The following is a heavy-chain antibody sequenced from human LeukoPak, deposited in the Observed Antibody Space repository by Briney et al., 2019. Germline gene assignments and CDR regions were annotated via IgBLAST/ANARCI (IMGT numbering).Heavy chain of an antibody. D-gene: IGHD6-6*01. V-gene: IGHV1-2*02. Sequence: ASVKVSCKASGYTFTGYYMHWVRQAPGQGLEWMGWINPNSGGTNYAQKFQGRVTMTRDTSIRTAYMELSRLRSDDTAVYYCARTSIAAREADYWGQGTLVTVSS. CDR1: GYTFTGYY. CDR2: INPNSGGT. J-gene: IGHJ4*02. CDR3: ARTSIAAREADY.